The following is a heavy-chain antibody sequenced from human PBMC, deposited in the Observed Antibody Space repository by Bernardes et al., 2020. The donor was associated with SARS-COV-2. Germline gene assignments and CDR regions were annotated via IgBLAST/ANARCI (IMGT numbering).Heavy chain of an antibody. CDR2: VNLGGST. V-gene: IGHV4-34*01. Sequence: SETLSLTCAVYGGSFSGYYWSWIRQPPGKGLEWLGEVNLGGSTNYNPSLKSRGSISVDTSKSQFSLRLSSVTAADTAVYYCARLDYGDNDPRVYWGQGTLVTVSS. CDR3: ARLDYGDNDPRVY. D-gene: IGHD4-17*01. CDR1: GGSFSGYY. J-gene: IGHJ4*02.